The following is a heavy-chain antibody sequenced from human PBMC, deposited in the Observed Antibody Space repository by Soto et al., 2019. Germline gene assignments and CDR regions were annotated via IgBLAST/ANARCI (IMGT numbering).Heavy chain of an antibody. J-gene: IGHJ2*01. Sequence: QLQLQESGPGLVKPSETLSLTCTVSGGSISSSSYYWGWIRQPPGKGLEWIGSIYYSGSTYYNPSLKSRVTISVDTSKNQFSLKLSYVTAADTAVYYCARHMTTVVTRYWYFDLWGRGTLVTVSS. CDR3: ARHMTTVVTRYWYFDL. D-gene: IGHD4-17*01. V-gene: IGHV4-39*01. CDR2: IYYSGST. CDR1: GGSISSSSYY.